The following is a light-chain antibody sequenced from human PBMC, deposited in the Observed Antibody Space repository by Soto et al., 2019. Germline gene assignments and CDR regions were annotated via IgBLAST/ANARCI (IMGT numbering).Light chain of an antibody. Sequence: EIVLTQSPGTLSLSPGERATLSCRASQSVSSSYLAWYQQKPGQAPRLLIYGSSSRATCIPDRFSGSGSVKEFNLTISRLEPEDFAVYSCPQYGSSPPMYTFGQGTKLEVK. CDR2: GSS. CDR3: PQYGSSPPMYT. V-gene: IGKV3-20*01. CDR1: QSVSSSY. J-gene: IGKJ2*01.